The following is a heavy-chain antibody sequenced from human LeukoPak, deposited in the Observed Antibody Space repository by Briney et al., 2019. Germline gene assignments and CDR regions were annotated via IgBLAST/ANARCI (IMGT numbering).Heavy chain of an antibody. V-gene: IGHV4-59*01. CDR3: ARGVRGWYLDY. CDR2: IYYGGST. CDR1: GASITAYY. Sequence: SETLSLTCSVSGASITAYYWSWIRQPPGRGLEWIGYIYYGGSTNYNPSLKSRVTMSVDTSKNHFSLKLTSVTAADTALYYCARGVRGWYLDYWGQGTLVTVSS. J-gene: IGHJ4*02. D-gene: IGHD6-19*01.